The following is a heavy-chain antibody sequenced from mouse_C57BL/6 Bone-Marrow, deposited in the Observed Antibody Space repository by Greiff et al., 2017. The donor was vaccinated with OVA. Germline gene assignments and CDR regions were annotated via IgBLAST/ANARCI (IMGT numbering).Heavy chain of an antibody. CDR1: GFTFSSYT. CDR2: ISGGGGNT. D-gene: IGHD4-1*01. J-gene: IGHJ2*01. V-gene: IGHV5-9*01. CDR3: ARHWDGGY. Sequence: EVKVVASGGGLVKPGGSLKLSCAASGFTFSSYTMSWVRQTPEKRLEWVATISGGGGNTYYPDSVKGRFTISRDNAKNTLYLQMSSLRSEDTALYYCARHWDGGYWGQGTTRTVSS.